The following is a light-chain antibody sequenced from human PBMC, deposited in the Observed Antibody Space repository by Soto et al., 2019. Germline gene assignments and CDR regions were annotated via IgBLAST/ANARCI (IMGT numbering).Light chain of an antibody. CDR1: QDIRND. J-gene: IGKJ2*01. CDR2: SAS. V-gene: IGKV1-6*01. Sequence: ATQMTQSPSSLSASVGDRVTIACRASQDIRNDLGWYQQKPGKAPKLLIYSASSLQGGVPSRFSGSGPGTDFTLTISSLQPEDFATYCCLQDYNYPYTFGQGTKVDIK. CDR3: LQDYNYPYT.